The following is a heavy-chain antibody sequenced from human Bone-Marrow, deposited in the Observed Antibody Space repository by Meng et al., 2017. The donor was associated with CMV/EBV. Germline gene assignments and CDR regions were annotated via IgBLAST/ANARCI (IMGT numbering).Heavy chain of an antibody. CDR3: ARDPNLDYGGNSGFDY. D-gene: IGHD4-23*01. Sequence: QVQLQESGQVLVKSSETLSLTCTVAGGPISSYYWSWIRQPAGKGLEWIGRIYTSGSTNYNPSLKSRVTMSVDTSKNQFSLKLSSVTAADTAVYYCARDPNLDYGGNSGFDYWGQGTLVTVSS. J-gene: IGHJ4*02. CDR1: GGPISSYY. CDR2: IYTSGST. V-gene: IGHV4-4*07.